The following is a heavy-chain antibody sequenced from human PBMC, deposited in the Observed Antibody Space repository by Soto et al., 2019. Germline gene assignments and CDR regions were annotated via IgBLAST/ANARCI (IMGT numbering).Heavy chain of an antibody. J-gene: IGHJ4*02. CDR3: AKAIYSGYDLGYFDY. Sequence: SLRLSCAATGFTFSSYGMHWVRQAPGKGLEWVAVISYDGSNKYYADSVKGRFTISRDNSKNTLYLQMNSLRAEDTAVYYCAKAIYSGYDLGYFDYWGQGTLVTVSS. CDR2: ISYDGSNK. V-gene: IGHV3-30*18. CDR1: GFTFSSYG. D-gene: IGHD5-12*01.